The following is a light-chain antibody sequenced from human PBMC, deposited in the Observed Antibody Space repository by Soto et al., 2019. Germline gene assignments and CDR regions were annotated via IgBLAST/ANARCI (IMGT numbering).Light chain of an antibody. CDR1: QGISSY. Sequence: DIQLTQSPSFLSASIGDRVTITCRASQGISSYLAWYQQKPGKAPKLLIYAASNLQSGVPSRYRGSGSGTEFTLTISSLQPEDFATYYCQQINSYPLTFGGGTKVEIK. CDR3: QQINSYPLT. CDR2: AAS. V-gene: IGKV1-9*01. J-gene: IGKJ4*01.